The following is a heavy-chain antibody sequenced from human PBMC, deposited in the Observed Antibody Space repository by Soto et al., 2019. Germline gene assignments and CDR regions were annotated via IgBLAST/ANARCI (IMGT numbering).Heavy chain of an antibody. V-gene: IGHV3-30*18. CDR3: AKDWPSLGYCSSTSCFNAFDI. CDR2: ISYDGSNK. J-gene: IGHJ3*02. D-gene: IGHD2-2*01. CDR1: GFTFSSYG. Sequence: GGSLRLSCAASGFTFSSYGMHWVRQAPGKGLEWVAVISYDGSNKYYADSVKGRFTISRDNSKNTLYLQMNSLRAEDTAVYYCAKDWPSLGYCSSTSCFNAFDIWGQGTMVTVSS.